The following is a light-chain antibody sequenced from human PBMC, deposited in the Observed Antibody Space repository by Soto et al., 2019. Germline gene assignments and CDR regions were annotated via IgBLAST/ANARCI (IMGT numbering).Light chain of an antibody. CDR2: EAS. Sequence: EIVVAHSPAAVSLSPEERATLSCRASQTVSGYLAWYQQKPGQAPRLLIYEASNRATGIPARFSGSGSGAEFTLTISSLQPEDFALYYCQQHIIWPLTFGEGTKVDIK. V-gene: IGKV3-11*01. CDR1: QTVSGY. J-gene: IGKJ4*01. CDR3: QQHIIWPLT.